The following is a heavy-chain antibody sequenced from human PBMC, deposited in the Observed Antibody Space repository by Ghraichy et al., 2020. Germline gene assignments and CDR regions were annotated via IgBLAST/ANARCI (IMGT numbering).Heavy chain of an antibody. J-gene: IGHJ4*02. Sequence: GGSLRLSCVGSGFTFSSHSMNWVRQAPGKGLEWVSSMSRSGSDIYYSDSVKGRFTISRDIAKNALYLQMNSLRAEDTAVYYCASDSVGSIDYFYYWGQGTLVTVSS. CDR3: ASDSVGSIDYFYY. D-gene: IGHD1-26*01. CDR2: MSRSGSDI. CDR1: GFTFSSHS. V-gene: IGHV3-21*01.